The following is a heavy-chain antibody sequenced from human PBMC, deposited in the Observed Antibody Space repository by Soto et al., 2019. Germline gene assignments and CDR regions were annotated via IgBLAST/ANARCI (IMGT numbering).Heavy chain of an antibody. J-gene: IGHJ6*02. D-gene: IGHD3-22*01. V-gene: IGHV3-11*01. Sequence: QVQLVESGGGLVKPGGSLRLSCAASGFTFSDYDMSWIRQAPGKGLEWVSYISSSGSTIYYADSVKGRFTISRDNAKNSLYLQMNSLRAEDTAVYYCARDYYDSSPYGAYYYYGMDVWGQGTTVTVSS. CDR1: GFTFSDYD. CDR2: ISSSGSTI. CDR3: ARDYYDSSPYGAYYYYGMDV.